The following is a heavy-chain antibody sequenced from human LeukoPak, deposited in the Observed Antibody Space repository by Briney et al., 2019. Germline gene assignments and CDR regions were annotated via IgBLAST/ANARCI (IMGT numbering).Heavy chain of an antibody. Sequence: GGSLRLSCAASGFTFSSYWIHWVRQAPGKGLVWVSRINRNGTSTSYADSVKGRFTISRDNAKNTLYLQMNNLRADDTAVYYCARELTVDDASDIWGQGTMVTVSS. D-gene: IGHD4-23*01. J-gene: IGHJ3*02. V-gene: IGHV3-74*01. CDR2: INRNGTST. CDR1: GFTFSSYW. CDR3: ARELTVDDASDI.